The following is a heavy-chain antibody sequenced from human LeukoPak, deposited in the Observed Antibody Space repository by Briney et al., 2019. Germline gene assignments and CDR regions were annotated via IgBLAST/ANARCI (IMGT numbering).Heavy chain of an antibody. CDR1: GFIFSKYW. V-gene: IGHV3-74*01. Sequence: PGGSLRLSCAASGFIFSKYWMHWVRQAPGKGLVWVARINSNATTTAYAESVKGRFTISRDNNKNTLYLQMSSLTTEDTAVYHCATFELSCLRGFCSPLDWGQGTVVTVSS. CDR2: INSNATTT. J-gene: IGHJ1*01. CDR3: ATFELSCLRGFCSPLD. D-gene: IGHD2-21*01.